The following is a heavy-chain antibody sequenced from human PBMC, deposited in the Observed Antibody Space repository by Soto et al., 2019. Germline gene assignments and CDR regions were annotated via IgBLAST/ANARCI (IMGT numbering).Heavy chain of an antibody. V-gene: IGHV4-34*01. CDR3: ARGVYCSSTSCYWGMDV. Sequence: QVQLQQWGAGLLKPSETLSLTCAVYGGSFSGYYWSWIRQPPGKGLEWIGEINHSGRTNYNPSLKRRVTISVDTSKNQFFLKLSSVTAADTAVYYCARGVYCSSTSCYWGMDVWGQGTTVTVSS. CDR2: INHSGRT. CDR1: GGSFSGYY. J-gene: IGHJ6*02. D-gene: IGHD2-2*01.